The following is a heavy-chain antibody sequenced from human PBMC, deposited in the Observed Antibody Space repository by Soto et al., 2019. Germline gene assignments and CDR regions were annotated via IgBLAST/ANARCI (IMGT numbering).Heavy chain of an antibody. D-gene: IGHD3-16*01. J-gene: IGHJ6*03. V-gene: IGHV3-9*01. CDR3: AKEMITFGDFNYYYMEG. CDR2: ITWHSGTI. Sequence: EVQLVESGGGLVQPGRSLRLACAASGFTFDQYTMHWVRQAPGKGLEWVSSITWHSGTIGYADSVKGRFTISRDNAKNSVYLQMNSLRGEDTALYYCAKEMITFGDFNYYYMEGWGNGNTVTLSS. CDR1: GFTFDQYT.